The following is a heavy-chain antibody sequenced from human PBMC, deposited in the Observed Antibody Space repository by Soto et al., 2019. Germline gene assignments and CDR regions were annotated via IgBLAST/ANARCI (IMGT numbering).Heavy chain of an antibody. D-gene: IGHD3-22*01. CDR2: IDPSDSYT. CDR1: GYSFTSYW. J-gene: IGHJ4*02. CDR3: ARHNQPSVVVVITSGVDY. Sequence: GESLKISCKGSGYSFTSYWISWVRQMPGKGLEWMGRIDPSDSYTNYSPSFQGHVTISADKSISTAYLQWSSLKASDTAMYYCARHNQPSVVVVITSGVDYWGQGTLVTVSS. V-gene: IGHV5-10-1*01.